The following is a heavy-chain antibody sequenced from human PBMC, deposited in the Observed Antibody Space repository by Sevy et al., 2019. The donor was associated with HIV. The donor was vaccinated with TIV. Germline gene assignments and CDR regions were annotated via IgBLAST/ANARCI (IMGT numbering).Heavy chain of an antibody. J-gene: IGHJ1*01. Sequence: GGSLRLSCAASGFTFSNAWMSWVRQAPGKGLEWVGRIKSKTDGGTTDYAAPVKGRFTISRDDSKNTKYLQMKSLKTEDTAVYYCTSVGYSSSWYVGASAEYFQHWGQGTLVTVSS. CDR2: IKSKTDGGTT. CDR3: TSVGYSSSWYVGASAEYFQH. D-gene: IGHD6-13*01. CDR1: GFTFSNAW. V-gene: IGHV3-15*01.